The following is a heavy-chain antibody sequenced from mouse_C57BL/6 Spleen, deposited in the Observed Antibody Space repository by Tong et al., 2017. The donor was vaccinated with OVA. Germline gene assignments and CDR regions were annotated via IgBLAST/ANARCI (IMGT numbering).Heavy chain of an antibody. Sequence: VQLQESGAELAKPGASVKLSCKASGYTFTSYWMHWVKQRPGQGLEWIGYINPSSGYTKYNQKFKGKATLTVDKSSSTAYMQLSSLTSEDSAVYYCARSDGYYDYWGQGTTLTVSS. CDR1: GYTFTSYW. J-gene: IGHJ2*01. D-gene: IGHD2-3*01. V-gene: IGHV1-7*01. CDR2: INPSSGYT. CDR3: ARSDGYYDY.